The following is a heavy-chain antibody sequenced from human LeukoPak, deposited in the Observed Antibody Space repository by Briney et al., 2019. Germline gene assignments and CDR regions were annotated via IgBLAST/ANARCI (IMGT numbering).Heavy chain of an antibody. V-gene: IGHV4-59*01. D-gene: IGHD3-22*01. CDR2: IYYSGST. CDR1: GGSFSGYY. Sequence: SETLSLTCAVYGGSFSGYYWSWIRQPPGKGLEWIGYIYYSGSTNYNPSLKSRVTISVDTSKNQFSLKLSSVTAADTAAYYCARELIHDSSGYYQFFDYWGQGTLVTVSS. CDR3: ARELIHDSSGYYQFFDY. J-gene: IGHJ4*02.